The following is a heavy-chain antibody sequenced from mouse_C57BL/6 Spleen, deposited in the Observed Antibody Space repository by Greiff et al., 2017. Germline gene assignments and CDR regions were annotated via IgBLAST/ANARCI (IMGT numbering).Heavy chain of an antibody. Sequence: QVQLQQPGAELVRPGSSVKLSCKASGYTFTSYWMDWVKQRPGQGLEWIGNIYPADSETHYNQKFKDKATLTVDKSSSTAYMQLSSLTSEDSAVYYCARRRSSSAMDYWGQGTSVTVS. V-gene: IGHV1-61*01. CDR3: ARRRSSSAMDY. CDR1: GYTFTSYW. D-gene: IGHD6-1*01. J-gene: IGHJ4*01. CDR2: IYPADSET.